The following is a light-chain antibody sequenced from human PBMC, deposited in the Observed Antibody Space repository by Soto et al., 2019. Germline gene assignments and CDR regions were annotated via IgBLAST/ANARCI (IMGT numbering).Light chain of an antibody. Sequence: SYELTQPPSVSVSPGQTATITCSGDNLGDRYAYWYQQKPGRSPIVVIYQDRKRPSEIPERFSGSNSGNTATLTISGTQAMDEADYYCQTWDGDTRVIFGGGTKLTVL. CDR1: NLGDRY. CDR2: QDR. V-gene: IGLV3-1*01. J-gene: IGLJ2*01. CDR3: QTWDGDTRVI.